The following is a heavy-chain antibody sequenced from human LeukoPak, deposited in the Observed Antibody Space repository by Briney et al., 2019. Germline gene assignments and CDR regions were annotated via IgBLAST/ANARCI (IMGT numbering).Heavy chain of an antibody. CDR3: ARSMVRGLRDAFDI. CDR2: IFSSDSGSIL. Sequence: GGSLRLSCAASGFTFSEYFMTWIRQAPGKGLEWVSYIFSSDSGSILNYADSVKGRFTISRDNAKNSLYLQMDSLTAEDTAVYYCARSMVRGLRDAFDIWGQGTVVTVSS. D-gene: IGHD3-10*01. CDR1: GFTFSEYF. J-gene: IGHJ3*02. V-gene: IGHV3-11*04.